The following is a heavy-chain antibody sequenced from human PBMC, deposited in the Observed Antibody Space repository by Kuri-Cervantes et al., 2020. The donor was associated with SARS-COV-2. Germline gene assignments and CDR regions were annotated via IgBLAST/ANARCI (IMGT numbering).Heavy chain of an antibody. CDR3: AMAGYYYDSSGPPADY. CDR1: GYTFTSYG. CDR2: ISAYNGNT. J-gene: IGHJ4*02. Sequence: ASVKVSCKASGYTFTSYGISWVRQAPGQGLEWMGWISAYNGNTNYAQKLQGRVTMTTDTSTSTAYTELRSLRSDDTAVYYCAMAGYYYDSSGPPADYWGQGTLVTVSS. D-gene: IGHD3-22*01. V-gene: IGHV1-18*01.